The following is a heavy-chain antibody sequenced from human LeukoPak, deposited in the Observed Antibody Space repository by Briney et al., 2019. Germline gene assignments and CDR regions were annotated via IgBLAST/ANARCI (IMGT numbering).Heavy chain of an antibody. CDR1: GGSISSSSYY. CDR3: ARRKRRLGIAVSEFIDY. Sequence: PSETLSLTCTVSGGSISSSSYYWGWIRQPPGKGLEWIGSIYYSGSTYYNPSLKSRVTISVDTSKNQFSLKLSSVTAADTAVYYCARRKRRLGIAVSEFIDYWGQGTLVTVSS. CDR2: IYYSGST. D-gene: IGHD6-19*01. J-gene: IGHJ4*02. V-gene: IGHV4-39*07.